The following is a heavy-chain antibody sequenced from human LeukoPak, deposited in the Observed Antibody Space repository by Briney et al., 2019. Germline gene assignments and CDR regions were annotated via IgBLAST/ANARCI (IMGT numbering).Heavy chain of an antibody. J-gene: IGHJ4*02. CDR2: IYHSGST. Sequence: PSGTLSLTCAVSGGSISSSNWWSWVRQPPGKGLEWIGEIYHSGSTNYNPSLKSRVTISVDTSKNQFSLKLSSVTAADTAVYYCARSRITIFGVVSYFDYWGQGTLVTVSS. D-gene: IGHD3-3*01. V-gene: IGHV4-4*02. CDR3: ARSRITIFGVVSYFDY. CDR1: GGSISSSNW.